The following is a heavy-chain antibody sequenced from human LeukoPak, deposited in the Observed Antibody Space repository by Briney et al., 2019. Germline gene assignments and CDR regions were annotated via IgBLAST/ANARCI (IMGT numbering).Heavy chain of an antibody. D-gene: IGHD3-16*01. CDR2: IYYSGST. CDR3: ARLPGLVTIGDYYYYGMDV. CDR1: GGSISSYY. Sequence: SETLSLTCTVSGGSISSYYWSWIRQPPGKGLEWIGYIYYSGSTNYNPSLKSRVTISVDTSKNQFSLKLSSVTAADTAVYYCARLPGLVTIGDYYYYGMDVWGQGTTVTVSS. J-gene: IGHJ6*02. V-gene: IGHV4-59*08.